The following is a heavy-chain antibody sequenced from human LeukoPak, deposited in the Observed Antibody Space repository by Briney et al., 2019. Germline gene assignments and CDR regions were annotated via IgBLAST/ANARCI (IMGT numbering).Heavy chain of an antibody. CDR2: ISAYNGNT. CDR3: ARYYVWGSYRSKYYFDY. CDR1: GYTFTSYG. Sequence: EASVKVSCKASGYTFTSYGISWVRPAPGRGLEWMGWISAYNGNTNYAQKLQGRVTMTTDTSTSTAYMELRSLRSDDTAVYYCARYYVWGSYRSKYYFDYWGQGTLVTVSS. J-gene: IGHJ4*02. V-gene: IGHV1-18*01. D-gene: IGHD3-16*02.